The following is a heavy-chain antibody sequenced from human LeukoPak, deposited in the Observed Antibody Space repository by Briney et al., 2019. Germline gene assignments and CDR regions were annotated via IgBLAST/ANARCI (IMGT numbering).Heavy chain of an antibody. CDR3: ARGGGNSWFDY. D-gene: IGHD6-13*01. CDR2: IIPNSGGT. Sequence: RVSVKVSCKASGYTFTVHFMHWVRQAPGQGLEWMGWIIPNSGGTNYAQKFQGRVTMTRDTSISTAYMELSGLRSDDTAVYYCARGGGNSWFDYWGQGTLVTVSS. CDR1: GYTFTVHF. J-gene: IGHJ4*02. V-gene: IGHV1-2*02.